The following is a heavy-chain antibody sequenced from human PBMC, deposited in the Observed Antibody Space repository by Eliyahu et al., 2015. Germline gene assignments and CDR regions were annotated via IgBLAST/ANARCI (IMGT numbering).Heavy chain of an antibody. CDR2: INHSGST. Sequence: QVQLQQWGAGLLKPSETLSLTCAVXGXSFXGXXWSWIRQXPGKGXEXIGEINHSGSTNYNPSLKSRVTISVDTSKNQFSLKLSSVTAADTAVYYCARGRNRYCSGGSCYTWGFDYWGQGTLVTVSS. J-gene: IGHJ4*02. CDR1: GXSFXGXX. V-gene: IGHV4-34*01. D-gene: IGHD2-15*01. CDR3: ARGRNRYCSGGSCYTWGFDY.